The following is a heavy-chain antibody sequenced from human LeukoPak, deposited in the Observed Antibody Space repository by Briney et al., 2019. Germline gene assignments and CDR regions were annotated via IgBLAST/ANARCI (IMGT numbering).Heavy chain of an antibody. D-gene: IGHD4-23*01. V-gene: IGHV4-30-2*01. CDR3: ARGPRPTGVTPPPPPDY. CDR1: GGSISSGGYY. J-gene: IGHJ4*02. CDR2: IYHSGST. Sequence: ASETLSLTCTVSGGSISSGGYYWSWIRQPPGKGLEWIGYIYHSGSTYYNPSLKSRVTISVDRSKNQFSLKLSSVTAADTAVYYCARGPRPTGVTPPPPPDYWGQGTLVTVSS.